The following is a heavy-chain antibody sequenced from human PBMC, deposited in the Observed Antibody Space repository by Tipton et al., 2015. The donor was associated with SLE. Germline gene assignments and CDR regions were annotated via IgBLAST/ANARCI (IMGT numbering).Heavy chain of an antibody. CDR3: ALLNEDAFDI. J-gene: IGHJ3*02. V-gene: IGHV1-3*01. CDR2: INAGNGNT. CDR1: AYTFTTYT. Sequence: QLVQSGPEVKKPGASVKVSCKASAYTFTTYTIHWVRQAPGQGLEWMGWINAGNGNTKYSQRFQGRVTFARDTSASTAYMELSSLRSEDTAVYYCALLNEDAFDIWGQGTLVTVPS. D-gene: IGHD2-15*01.